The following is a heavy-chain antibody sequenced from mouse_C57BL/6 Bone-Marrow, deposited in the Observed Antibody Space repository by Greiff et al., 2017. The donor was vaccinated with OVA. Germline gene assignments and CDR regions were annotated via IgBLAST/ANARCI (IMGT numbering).Heavy chain of an antibody. J-gene: IGHJ1*03. CDR3: ARGGSSYWYCDV. D-gene: IGHD1-1*01. Sequence: VQLQQSGAELVKPGASVKLSCKASGYTFTSYWMHWVKQRPGQGLEWIGMIHPNSGSTNYNEKFKSKATLTVDKSSSTAYMQLSSLTSEDSAVYYCARGGSSYWYCDVWGTGTTVTVSS. CDR2: IHPNSGST. CDR1: GYTFTSYW. V-gene: IGHV1-64*01.